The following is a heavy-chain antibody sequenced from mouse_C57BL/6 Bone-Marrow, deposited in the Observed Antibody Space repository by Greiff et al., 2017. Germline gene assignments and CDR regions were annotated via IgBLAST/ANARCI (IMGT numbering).Heavy chain of an antibody. D-gene: IGHD2-1*01. CDR2: IDPSDSYT. CDR3: ARSSGNCGEGAMEY. Sequence: QVQLQQPGAELVMPGASVKLSCKASGYTFTSYWMHWVKQRPGQGLEWIGEIDPSDSYTNYNQKFKGKSTLTVDKSSSTAYMQLSSLTSEDSAVYYCARSSGNCGEGAMEYWGQGTSVTGSS. J-gene: IGHJ4*01. CDR1: GYTFTSYW. V-gene: IGHV1-69*01.